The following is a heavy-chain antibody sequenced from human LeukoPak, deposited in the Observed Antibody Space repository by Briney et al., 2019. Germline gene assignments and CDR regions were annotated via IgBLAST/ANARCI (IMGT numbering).Heavy chain of an antibody. V-gene: IGHV4-34*01. D-gene: IGHD3-10*01. CDR2: INHSGST. J-gene: IGHJ6*02. CDR1: GGSFSGYY. Sequence: SETLSLTCAVYGGSFSGYYWSWIRQPPGKGLEWIGEINHSGSTNYNPSLKSRVTISVDTSKNQFSLKLSSVTAADTAVYYCARGPVLLWFGELIRIDPDFDYGMDVWGQGTTVTVSS. CDR3: ARGPVLLWFGELIRIDPDFDYGMDV.